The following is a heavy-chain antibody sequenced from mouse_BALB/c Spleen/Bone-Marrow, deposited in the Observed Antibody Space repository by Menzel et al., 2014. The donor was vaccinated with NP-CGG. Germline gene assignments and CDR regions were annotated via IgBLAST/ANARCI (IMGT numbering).Heavy chain of an antibody. Sequence: VQLQQSGAELVRPGASAKLSWKASGYTFTSYWMNWVKQWPERGLEWIGRRDPYDSETHYNQKFKVKAILTVGKSASTAYMQLSSLTSEDSAVYCCARGGYGNYGRFAYWVRGTLVTVTA. CDR2: RDPYDSET. CDR1: GYTFTSYW. V-gene: IGHV1-74*01. J-gene: IGHJ3*01. CDR3: ARGGYGNYGRFAY. D-gene: IGHD2-10*02.